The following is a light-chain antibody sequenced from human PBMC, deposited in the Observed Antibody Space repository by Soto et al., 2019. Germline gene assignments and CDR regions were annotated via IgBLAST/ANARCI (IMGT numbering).Light chain of an antibody. CDR1: SNDVGGYNY. V-gene: IGLV2-8*01. CDR2: EVS. J-gene: IGLJ2*01. Sequence: QSALTQPPSASGSPGQSVTISCTGTSNDVGGYNYVSWYQQHPGKAPKLMIYEVSKRPSGVPDRFSGSKSGNTASLTVSGLQAEDGADYYCSSYAGSNNLVVFGGGTKVTVL. CDR3: SSYAGSNNLVV.